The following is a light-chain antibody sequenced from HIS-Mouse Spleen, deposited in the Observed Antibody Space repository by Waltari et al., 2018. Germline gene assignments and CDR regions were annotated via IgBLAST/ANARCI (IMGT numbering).Light chain of an antibody. CDR3: CSYAGSSTWV. CDR2: EGS. CDR1: SSDVGSYNL. V-gene: IGLV2-23*01. J-gene: IGLJ3*02. Sequence: QSALTQPASVSGSPGQSITISCTGTSSDVGSYNLVSWYQQHPGQAPKLMIYEGSKRAPGCSNRSHGSKSGDTASLTIAGLQAEDEADYYCCSYAGSSTWVFGGGTKLTVL.